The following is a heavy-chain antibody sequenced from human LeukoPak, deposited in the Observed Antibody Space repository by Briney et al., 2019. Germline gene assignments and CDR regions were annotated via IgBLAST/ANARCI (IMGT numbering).Heavy chain of an antibody. CDR1: GYTFTSYA. CDR2: INTNTGNP. Sequence: ASVKVSCKASGYTFTSYAMNWVRQAPGQGLEWMGWINTNTGNPTYAQGFTGRFVFSLDTSVSTAYLQISSLKAEDTAVYYCARDRIPDYYDSSGYYYYYGMDVWGQGTTVTVSS. J-gene: IGHJ6*02. D-gene: IGHD3-22*01. V-gene: IGHV7-4-1*02. CDR3: ARDRIPDYYDSSGYYYYYGMDV.